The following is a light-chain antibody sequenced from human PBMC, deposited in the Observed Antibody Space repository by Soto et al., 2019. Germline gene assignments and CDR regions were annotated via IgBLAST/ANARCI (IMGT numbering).Light chain of an antibody. CDR3: GADHGSGSNFVWV. Sequence: QSVLTQPPSASASLGASVTLTCTLSSGYSNYKVDWYQQRPGKGPRFVMRVGTGGIVGSKGDGIPDRFSVLGSGLNRYLTIKNIQEEDGSDYHCGADHGSGSNFVWVFGGGTQLTVL. CDR2: VGTGGIVG. J-gene: IGLJ2*01. CDR1: SGYSNYK. V-gene: IGLV9-49*01.